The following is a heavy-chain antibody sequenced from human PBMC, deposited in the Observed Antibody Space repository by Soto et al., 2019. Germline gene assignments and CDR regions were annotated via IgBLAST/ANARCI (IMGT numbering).Heavy chain of an antibody. Sequence: GESLKISCKASVYSFTNYCIAWLRQMAGKGLEYMGIIYPSDSDSRYSPSFQGQVTFSADKSINTAYLQWSSLKASDTAIYYCFRQLGHSAMLIIESWGQGTSVTVSS. CDR2: IYPSDSDS. CDR3: FRQLGHSAMLIIES. CDR1: VYSFTNYC. V-gene: IGHV5-51*01. D-gene: IGHD3-16*01. J-gene: IGHJ4*02.